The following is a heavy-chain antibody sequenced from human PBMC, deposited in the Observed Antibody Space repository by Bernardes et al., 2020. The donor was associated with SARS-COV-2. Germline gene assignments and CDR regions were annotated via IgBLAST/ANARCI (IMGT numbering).Heavy chain of an antibody. D-gene: IGHD2-21*01. V-gene: IGHV3-72*01. CDR1: GPIFSVHY. CDR3: VAMIAGGGF. CDR2: VKDKPNNYAT. Sequence: GGSLRLSCTVTGPIFSVHYIDWARQAPGKGLEWVERVKDKPNNYATQFAASVTGRFTMSRDDLKNSVFLQMDNLKIEDTAVYYCVAMIAGGGFWGQGTPVTVSS. J-gene: IGHJ4*02.